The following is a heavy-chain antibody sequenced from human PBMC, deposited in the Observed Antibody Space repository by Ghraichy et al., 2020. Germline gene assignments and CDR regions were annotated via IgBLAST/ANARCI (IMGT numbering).Heavy chain of an antibody. CDR1: GFTFGDYA. D-gene: IGHD5-12*01. Sequence: GGSLRLSCTASGFTFGDYAMSWVRQAPGKGLEWVGFIRSKAYGGTTEYAASVKGRFTISRDDSKSIAYLQMNSLKTEDTAVYYCTRDLWIVATITGYYYGMDVWGQGTTVTVSS. V-gene: IGHV3-49*04. CDR3: TRDLWIVATITGYYYGMDV. CDR2: IRSKAYGGTT. J-gene: IGHJ6*02.